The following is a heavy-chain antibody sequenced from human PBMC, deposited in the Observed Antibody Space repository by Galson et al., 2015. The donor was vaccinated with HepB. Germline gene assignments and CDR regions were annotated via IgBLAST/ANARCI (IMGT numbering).Heavy chain of an antibody. Sequence: ETLSLTCGVYGGSFSGAFWTWIRQPPGKGLEWLGEITHNGGTNYNPSLKSRLTISVDTSKNEFSLKLTSVTAADTAVYYCAKGTVAAWEVLHSWGQGTLVSVSS. D-gene: IGHD1-26*01. J-gene: IGHJ4*02. CDR3: AKGTVAAWEVLHS. CDR1: GGSFSGAF. CDR2: ITHNGGT. V-gene: IGHV4-34*01.